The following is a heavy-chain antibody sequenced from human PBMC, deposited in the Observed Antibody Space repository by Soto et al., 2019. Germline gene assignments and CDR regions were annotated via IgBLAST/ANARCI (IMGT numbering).Heavy chain of an antibody. D-gene: IGHD2-15*01. CDR2: ISPSTSHI. CDR3: SGCSGGACHQNYGMDV. V-gene: IGHV3-21*01. CDR1: GFTFSSCT. Sequence: PGGSLRLSCAVSGFTFSSCTMNWVRQAPGKGLEWVSSISPSTSHIYYADSVKGRFTISRDNAKNSLFPQMNSLRAEDTAVYYCSGCSGGACHQNYGMDVWGQGTTVTVSS. J-gene: IGHJ6*02.